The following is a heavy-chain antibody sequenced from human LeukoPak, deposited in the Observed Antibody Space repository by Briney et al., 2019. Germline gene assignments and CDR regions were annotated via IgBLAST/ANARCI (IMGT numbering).Heavy chain of an antibody. CDR2: ISPYNGYT. Sequence: GASMKVSCKASGYTFTSYGISWVRQAPGQGLEWMGWISPYNGYTAYAQNLQGRVTMTTDTSTSTAYMELRSLRSDDTAVYYCARVRGSGTYYLLDYWGQGTLVTVSS. D-gene: IGHD1-26*01. CDR3: ARVRGSGTYYLLDY. J-gene: IGHJ4*02. CDR1: GYTFTSYG. V-gene: IGHV1-18*01.